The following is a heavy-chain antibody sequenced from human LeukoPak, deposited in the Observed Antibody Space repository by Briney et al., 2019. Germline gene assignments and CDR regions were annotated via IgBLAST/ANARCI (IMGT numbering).Heavy chain of an antibody. CDR2: IYYSGST. Sequence: SETLSLTCTVSGGSISSSSYYWGWIRQPPGKGLEWIGSIYYSGSTYYNPSLKSRVTISVDTSKNQFSLKLSSVTAADTAVYYCGGLPYDFWSGYYHWYFDLWGRGTLVTVSS. J-gene: IGHJ2*01. CDR3: GGLPYDFWSGYYHWYFDL. CDR1: GGSISSSSYY. D-gene: IGHD3-3*01. V-gene: IGHV4-39*01.